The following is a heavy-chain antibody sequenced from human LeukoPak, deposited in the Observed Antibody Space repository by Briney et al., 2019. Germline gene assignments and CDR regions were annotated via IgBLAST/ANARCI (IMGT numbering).Heavy chain of an antibody. V-gene: IGHV3-7*01. Sequence: GGSLRPSCPASGFSFSNYWMTWVRQAPGKGREGVANIKQDASEKYYVDSVNGRFTISRHNPLNAFYLQMNGLTAERPSVYYCARDRGYTGYDLYDYWCQGTLVTVSS. CDR2: IKQDASEK. D-gene: IGHD5-12*01. CDR1: GFSFSNYW. J-gene: IGHJ4*02. CDR3: ARDRGYTGYDLYDY.